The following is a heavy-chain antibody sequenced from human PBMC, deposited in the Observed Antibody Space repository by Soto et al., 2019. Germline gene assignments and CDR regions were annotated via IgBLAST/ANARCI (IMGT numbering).Heavy chain of an antibody. CDR2: INPYNANT. CDR1: VYSVTDHG. V-gene: IGHV1-18*04. D-gene: IGHD2-15*01. CDR3: ARDWTSPSCVSSSCPRGGWFDP. J-gene: IGHJ5*02. Sequence: ASVKVTCEASVYSVTDHGISCVRQAPGQGLEWMGWINPYNANTRYGEKVQGRVTMTTDTSSTVYMELAGLTSDDTAVYYCARDWTSPSCVSSSCPRGGWFDPWGQGTLVTVSS.